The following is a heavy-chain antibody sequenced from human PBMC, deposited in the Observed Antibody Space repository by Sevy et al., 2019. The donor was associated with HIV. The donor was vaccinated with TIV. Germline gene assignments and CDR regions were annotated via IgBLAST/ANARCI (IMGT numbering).Heavy chain of an antibody. V-gene: IGHV2-5*01. Sequence: SGPTLVKPTQTLTLTCTFSGFSLSTSGVGVGWIRQPPGKALEWLALIYWNDDKRYSPSLKSRLTITKDTSKNQVVLTMTNMDPVDTATYYCAHSLDFWSGLGRYYFDYWGQGTLVTVSS. D-gene: IGHD3-3*01. CDR2: IYWNDDK. CDR3: AHSLDFWSGLGRYYFDY. CDR1: GFSLSTSGVG. J-gene: IGHJ4*02.